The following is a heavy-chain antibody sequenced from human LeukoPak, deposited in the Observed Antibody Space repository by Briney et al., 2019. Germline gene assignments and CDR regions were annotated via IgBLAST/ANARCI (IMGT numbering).Heavy chain of an antibody. Sequence: GGSLRLSCAASGFTFSTYWMHWVRQAPGKGLVWVSRIDHDGINTYYADSVKGRFTISRDNSKNTLYLQMNSLRAEDTAVYYCAREPVYGGPFDYWGQGTLVTVSS. V-gene: IGHV3-74*01. J-gene: IGHJ4*02. CDR3: AREPVYGGPFDY. CDR1: GFTFSTYW. CDR2: IDHDGINT. D-gene: IGHD4-23*01.